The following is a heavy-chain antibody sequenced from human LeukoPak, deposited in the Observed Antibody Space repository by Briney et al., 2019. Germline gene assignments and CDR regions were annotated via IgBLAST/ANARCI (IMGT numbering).Heavy chain of an antibody. CDR1: GYSFTNYW. J-gene: IGHJ4*02. CDR3: ARQYYDVLTGFYIHFDY. Sequence: GESLKISCKGSGYSFTNYWIGWVRQMPGKGLEWMAIIWPGDSDTRYSPSFQGQVTIPVDKSISTAYLQWSSLKASDTAIYYCARQYYDVLTGFYIHFDYWGQGTLVTVSS. V-gene: IGHV5-51*01. D-gene: IGHD3-9*01. CDR2: IWPGDSDT.